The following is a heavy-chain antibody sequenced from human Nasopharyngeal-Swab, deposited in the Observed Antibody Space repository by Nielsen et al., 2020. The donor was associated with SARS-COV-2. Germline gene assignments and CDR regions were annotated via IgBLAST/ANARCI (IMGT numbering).Heavy chain of an antibody. D-gene: IGHD6-13*01. J-gene: IGHJ4*02. V-gene: IGHV1-3*01. Sequence: SATVSCNASGYTLTGYSTHWVRHAPGQSLEWMGWINAGNGDITYSQKFQGRVTLTRDTYASTAYMELFSLTSEDTAVYYCVKPAAGTYDSWGQGTLVTVSS. CDR1: GYTLTGYS. CDR2: INAGNGDI. CDR3: VKPAAGTYDS.